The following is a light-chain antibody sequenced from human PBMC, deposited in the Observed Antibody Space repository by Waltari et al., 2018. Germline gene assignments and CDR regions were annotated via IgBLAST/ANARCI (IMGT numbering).Light chain of an antibody. CDR2: DVT. J-gene: IGLJ1*01. CDR1: SSDVGAYNY. CDR3: SSYTGSTNNLYV. V-gene: IGLV2-8*01. Sequence: QSALTQPPSASGSPGQSVAISCTGTSSDVGAYNYVSWSQQHPGKAPKLIIYDVTKRPSGVPDRFSGSKSGNTASLTVSGLQADDEADYHCSSYTGSTNNLYVFDTGTKVTVL.